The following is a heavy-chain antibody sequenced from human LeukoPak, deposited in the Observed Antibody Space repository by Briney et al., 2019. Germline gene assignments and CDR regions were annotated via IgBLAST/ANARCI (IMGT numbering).Heavy chain of an antibody. CDR3: AKDRSSGWPSAFDI. Sequence: GGSLRLSCAASGFSLRNYGVNWVRQAPGKGLEWVSGLTGSSATAYHAGSVKGRFTTSRDNSKNTLYLQMNSLRAEDTAVYYCAKDRSSGWPSAFDIWGQGTMVTVSS. V-gene: IGHV3-23*01. J-gene: IGHJ3*02. CDR2: LTGSSATA. D-gene: IGHD6-19*01. CDR1: GFSLRNYG.